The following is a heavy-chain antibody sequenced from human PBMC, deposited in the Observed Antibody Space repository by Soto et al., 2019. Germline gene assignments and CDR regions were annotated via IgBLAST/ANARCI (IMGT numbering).Heavy chain of an antibody. CDR3: ARSERFLFDP. V-gene: IGHV1-69*13. CDR1: GGTFSSYA. J-gene: IGHJ5*02. D-gene: IGHD3-3*01. Sequence: ASVKVSCKASGGTFSSYAISWVRQAPGQGLEWMGGIIPIFGTANYAQKFQGRVTITADESTNTAYMELSSLRSEDTAVYYCARSERFLFDPWGQGTLVTVSS. CDR2: IIPIFGTA.